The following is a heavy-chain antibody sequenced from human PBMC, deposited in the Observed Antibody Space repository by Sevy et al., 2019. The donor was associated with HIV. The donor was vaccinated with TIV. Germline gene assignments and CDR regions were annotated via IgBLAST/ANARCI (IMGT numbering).Heavy chain of an antibody. J-gene: IGHJ4*02. CDR2: MSSSGYTI. Sequence: GGSLRLSCAASGFTFSDYFMSWIRQAPGKGLEWVSYMSSSGYTIYYADSVKGRFTISWDNAKNSLYLQMNSLRAEDTAVYYCAKLYDILTGHDFGFDYWGQGALVTVSS. V-gene: IGHV3-11*01. D-gene: IGHD3-9*01. CDR3: AKLYDILTGHDFGFDY. CDR1: GFTFSDYF.